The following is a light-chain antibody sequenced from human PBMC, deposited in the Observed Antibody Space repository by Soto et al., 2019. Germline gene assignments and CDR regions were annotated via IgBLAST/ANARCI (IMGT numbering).Light chain of an antibody. Sequence: EIVLQQSHGTPSLSPGARGALSCRGSQSVSNNYLAWYQQKPGQAPRLLIYGASRRATGIPDRFSGSASGTDFTLTISRLEPEEFAVYFCQQYSDLPMTFGQGTRLEIK. CDR2: GAS. V-gene: IGKV3-20*01. J-gene: IGKJ5*01. CDR3: QQYSDLPMT. CDR1: QSVSNNY.